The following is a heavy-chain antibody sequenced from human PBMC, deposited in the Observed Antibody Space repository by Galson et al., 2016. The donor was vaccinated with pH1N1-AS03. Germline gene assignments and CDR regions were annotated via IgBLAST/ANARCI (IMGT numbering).Heavy chain of an antibody. CDR3: ARWDSLHWYFDL. J-gene: IGHJ2*01. D-gene: IGHD3-22*01. Sequence: TLSLTCTVAGGTISTYYWSWIRQTPGKGLEWIGYVYYIGDPNYNPSLQSRVTMSVDTSSNQFSLTLTSVAAADTAVYFCARWDSLHWYFDLWGRGTLVTVSS. CDR1: GGTISTYY. V-gene: IGHV4-59*01. CDR2: VYYIGDP.